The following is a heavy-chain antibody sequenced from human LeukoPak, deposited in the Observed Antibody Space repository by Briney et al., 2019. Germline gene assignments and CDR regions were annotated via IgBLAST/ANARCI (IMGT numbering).Heavy chain of an antibody. D-gene: IGHD4-17*01. CDR2: IIPVFGTA. CDR1: GGTFNSYA. J-gene: IGHJ3*02. CDR3: AREDGVTTSSAFDI. V-gene: IGHV1-69*13. Sequence: ASVKVSCKASGGTFNSYAISWVRQAPGQGLEWMGGIIPVFGTAIYAQNFQGRVTITADESTSTVYMELSSLRSEDTAVYYCAREDGVTTSSAFDIWGQGTMVTVSS.